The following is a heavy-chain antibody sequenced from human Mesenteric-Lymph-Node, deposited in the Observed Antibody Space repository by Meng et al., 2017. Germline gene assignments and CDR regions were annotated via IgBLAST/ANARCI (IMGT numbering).Heavy chain of an antibody. D-gene: IGHD6-13*01. V-gene: IGHV1-18*01. J-gene: IGHJ6*02. Sequence: SVNVSCMGSGYTFTSYGISWVRQAPGQGLEWMGWISSYNGNTNYAQKLQGRATMTTDTPRSTPFMELSSLRSEDTAVYYCARGGLGYSSSCDDWGQGTTVTVSS. CDR3: ARGGLGYSSSCDD. CDR2: ISSYNGNT. CDR1: GYTFTSYG.